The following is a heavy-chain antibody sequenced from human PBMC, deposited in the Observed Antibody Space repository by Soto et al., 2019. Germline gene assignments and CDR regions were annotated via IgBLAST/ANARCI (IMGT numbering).Heavy chain of an antibody. CDR2: IYYSGST. D-gene: IGHD3-22*01. J-gene: IGHJ5*02. CDR1: GGSISSSSYY. V-gene: IGHV4-39*01. CDR3: ARPYYDSSGPGNWFDP. Sequence: SETLSLTCTVSGGSISSSSYYWGWIRQPPGKGLEWIGSIYYSGSTYYNPSLKSRVTISVDTSKNQFSLKLSSVTAADTAVYYCARPYYDSSGPGNWFDPWGQGTLVTVSS.